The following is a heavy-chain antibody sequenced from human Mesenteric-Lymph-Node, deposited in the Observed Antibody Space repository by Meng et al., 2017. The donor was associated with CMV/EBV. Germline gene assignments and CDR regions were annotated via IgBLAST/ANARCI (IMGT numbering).Heavy chain of an antibody. CDR3: AHSSGIAAAGPFYFDY. J-gene: IGHJ4*02. CDR1: GFSLSTSGVG. V-gene: IGHV2-5*02. CDR2: IYWDDDK. D-gene: IGHD6-13*01. Sequence: QITLKESGPTLVKPTQTLTLTCTFSGFSLSTSGVGVGWIRLPPGKALEWLALIYWDDDKRYSPSLKSRLTITKDTSKNQVVLTMTNMDPVDTATYYCAHSSGIAAAGPFYFDYWGQGTLVTVSS.